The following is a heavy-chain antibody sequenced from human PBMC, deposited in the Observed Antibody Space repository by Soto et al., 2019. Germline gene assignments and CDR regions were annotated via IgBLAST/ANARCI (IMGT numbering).Heavy chain of an antibody. CDR3: TRQVERATISGETHDY. Sequence: EVQLVESGGGLVKPGGSLKLSCAASGFTFSGSAMHWVRQASGKGLEWVGRIRSKANSYATAYAASVKDRFTISRDDSKSTAYLQMNSLKTEDTAVYYCTRQVERATISGETHDYRGQGTLVTVSS. V-gene: IGHV3-73*02. D-gene: IGHD5-12*01. CDR1: GFTFSGSA. CDR2: IRSKANSYAT. J-gene: IGHJ4*02.